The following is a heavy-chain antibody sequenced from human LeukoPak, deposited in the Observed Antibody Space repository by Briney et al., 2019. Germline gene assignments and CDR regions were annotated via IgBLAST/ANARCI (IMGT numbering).Heavy chain of an antibody. Sequence: SETLSLTCTVSGGSISRYYWSWIPHPAGKALEWLGRIYISGSTNYNPSLKSRVTMSVDTSKNQFSLNLSSVTAADTAVYYCARDGGLTRAFGIWGKGTMVSVSS. J-gene: IGHJ3*02. CDR1: GGSISRYY. D-gene: IGHD3-16*01. CDR3: ARDGGLTRAFGI. V-gene: IGHV4-4*07. CDR2: IYISGST.